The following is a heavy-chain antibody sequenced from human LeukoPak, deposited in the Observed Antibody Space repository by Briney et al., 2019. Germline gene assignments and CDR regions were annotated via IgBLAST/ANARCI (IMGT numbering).Heavy chain of an antibody. D-gene: IGHD3-22*01. CDR2: IYNSGST. Sequence: SETLSLTCTVSGDSMSTYYWTWIRQPPGKGLEWIGYIYNSGSTNYNPSLKSRVTISVDTSKNQFSLKLTSVTAADTAVYYCARGVGSGYTDDWGQGTLVTVSS. J-gene: IGHJ4*02. CDR3: ARGVGSGYTDD. CDR1: GDSMSTYY. V-gene: IGHV4-59*01.